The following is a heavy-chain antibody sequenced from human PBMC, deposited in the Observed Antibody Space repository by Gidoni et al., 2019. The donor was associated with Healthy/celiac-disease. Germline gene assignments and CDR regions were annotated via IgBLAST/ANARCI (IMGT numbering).Heavy chain of an antibody. J-gene: IGHJ3*02. CDR3: ARGGDGYTDFDI. D-gene: IGHD5-12*01. CDR2: INHSGST. CDR1: GGSFSGYY. Sequence: QVQLQPWGAGLLKPSETLSLTCAVYGGSFSGYYWSWIRQPPGKGLEWIGEINHSGSTNYNPSLKSRVTISVDTSKNQFSLKLSSVTAADTAVYYCARGGDGYTDFDIWGQGTMVTVSS. V-gene: IGHV4-34*01.